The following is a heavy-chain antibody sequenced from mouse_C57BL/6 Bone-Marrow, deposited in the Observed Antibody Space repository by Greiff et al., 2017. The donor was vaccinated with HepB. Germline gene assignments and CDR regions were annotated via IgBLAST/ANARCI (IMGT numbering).Heavy chain of an antibody. CDR1: GYAFTNYL. V-gene: IGHV1-54*01. Sequence: QVQLKQSGAELVRPGTSVKVSCKASGYAFTNYLIEWVKQRPGQGLEWIGVSNPGSGGTNYNEKFKGKATLTADKSSSTAYMHLSSLTSEDSAVYFCARSTGEAYWGQGTLVTVSA. CDR2: SNPGSGGT. J-gene: IGHJ3*01. CDR3: ARSTGEAY. D-gene: IGHD4-1*02.